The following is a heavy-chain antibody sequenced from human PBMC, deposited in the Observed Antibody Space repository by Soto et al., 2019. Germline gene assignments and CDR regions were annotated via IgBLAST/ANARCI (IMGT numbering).Heavy chain of an antibody. D-gene: IGHD5-12*01. CDR2: ISYDGSNN. V-gene: IGHV3-30*18. J-gene: IGHJ3*02. CDR3: AKDNGSGCDWLRVGDASDI. Sequence: QVQLVESGGGVVQPGRSLRLSCAASGFTFSSYGMHWVRQAPGTGLERVAVISYDGSNNYYADSVKGRLTIYRDNSKNTLYLQMNSLGGEDTAVYYCAKDNGSGCDWLRVGDASDIWGQGTMVTVSS. CDR1: GFTFSSYG.